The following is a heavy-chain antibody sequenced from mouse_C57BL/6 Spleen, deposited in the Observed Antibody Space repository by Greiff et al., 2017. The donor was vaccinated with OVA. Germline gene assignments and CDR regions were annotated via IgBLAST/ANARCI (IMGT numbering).Heavy chain of an antibody. Sequence: QVQLQQPGAELVKPGASVKLSCKASGYTFTSYWMHWVKQRPGRGLEWIGRIDPNSGGTQYHEKFKSKATLTVDKPSSTAYMQLSSLTSEDSAVYFCERGDLLWLRRGAMGYWGQGTSVTVAT. CDR1: GYTFTSYW. V-gene: IGHV1-72*01. CDR2: IDPNSGGT. CDR3: ERGDLLWLRRGAMGY. D-gene: IGHD2-2*01. J-gene: IGHJ4*01.